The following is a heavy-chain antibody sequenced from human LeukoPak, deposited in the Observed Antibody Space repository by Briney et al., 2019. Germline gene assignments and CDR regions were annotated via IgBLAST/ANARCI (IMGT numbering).Heavy chain of an antibody. CDR3: ARGKRGGYDYYYYYYMDV. J-gene: IGHJ6*03. V-gene: IGHV4-59*01. Sequence: SETLSLTCTVSGGSISSYYWSWIRQPPGKGLEWIGYIYYSGSTNYNPSLKSRVTISVDTSENQFSLKLSSVTAADTAVYYCARGKRGGYDYYYYYYMDVWGKGTTVTVSS. D-gene: IGHD5-12*01. CDR1: GGSISSYY. CDR2: IYYSGST.